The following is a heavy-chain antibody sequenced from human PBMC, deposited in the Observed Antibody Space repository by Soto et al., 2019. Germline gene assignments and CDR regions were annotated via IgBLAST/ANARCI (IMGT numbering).Heavy chain of an antibody. D-gene: IGHD6-19*01. Sequence: SQTLSLTCAISGDSVSNNGATWNWIRQSPSRGLEWLGRAYYKSRWIYDYAMSVKSRISINPDTSKNQVSLQLNSVTPADTAVYSCASDPPDFLSAFDYWGRGTLVTVSS. J-gene: IGHJ4*02. CDR1: GDSVSNNGAT. CDR2: AYYKSRWIY. CDR3: ASDPPDFLSAFDY. V-gene: IGHV6-1*01.